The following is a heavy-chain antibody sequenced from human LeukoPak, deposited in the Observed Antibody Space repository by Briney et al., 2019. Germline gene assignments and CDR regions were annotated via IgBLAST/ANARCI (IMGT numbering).Heavy chain of an antibody. CDR1: GYTFTSYG. CDR3: ARVFRPVYSGSRPAYNDY. V-gene: IGHV1-18*01. Sequence: ASVKVSCKASGYTFTSYGISWVRQAPGQGLEWMGWISAYNGNTNYAQKLQGRVTITRNTSISTAYMELSSLRSEDTAVYYCARVFRPVYSGSRPAYNDYWGQGTLVTVSS. J-gene: IGHJ4*02. CDR2: ISAYNGNT. D-gene: IGHD1-26*01.